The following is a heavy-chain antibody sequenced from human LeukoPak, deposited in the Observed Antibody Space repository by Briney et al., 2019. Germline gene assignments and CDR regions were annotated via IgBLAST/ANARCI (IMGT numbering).Heavy chain of an antibody. V-gene: IGHV3-21*01. CDR2: ISSGSSYI. CDR1: GFTFSSYS. D-gene: IGHD2-8*01. J-gene: IGHJ5*02. Sequence: GSLRLSXAASGFTFSSYSMNWVRQAPGKGLEWVSSISSGSSYIYYADSVKGRFTISRDNGKNSLYLQMNSLRAEDTAVYYCARDGPKYCSNGVCYAPVDPWGQGTLVTVSS. CDR3: ARDGPKYCSNGVCYAPVDP.